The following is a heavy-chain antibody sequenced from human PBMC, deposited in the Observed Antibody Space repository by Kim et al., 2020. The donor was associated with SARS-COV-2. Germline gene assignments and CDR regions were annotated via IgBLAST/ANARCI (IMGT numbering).Heavy chain of an antibody. V-gene: IGHV3-66*01. J-gene: IGHJ6*02. CDR3: ARDRGIAAAGAYYYYDGMDV. D-gene: IGHD6-13*01. Sequence: RYTISRDNSKNTLYLQMNSRRAEDTAVYYCARDRGIAAAGAYYYYDGMDVWGQGTTVTVSS.